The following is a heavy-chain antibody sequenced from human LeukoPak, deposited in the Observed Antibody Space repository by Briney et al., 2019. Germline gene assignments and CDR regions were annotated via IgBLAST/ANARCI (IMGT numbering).Heavy chain of an antibody. CDR2: ISGSGGST. J-gene: IGHJ4*02. CDR1: GFTFSSYA. CDR3: AKGPYSGYDQLYYFDY. D-gene: IGHD5-12*01. Sequence: GGSLRLSCAASGFTFSSYAMSWVRQAPGKGLEWVSAISGSGGSTYYAESVKGRFTISRGNSKNTLYLQLNSLRAEDTAVYYCAKGPYSGYDQLYYFDYWGQGTLVTVSS. V-gene: IGHV3-23*01.